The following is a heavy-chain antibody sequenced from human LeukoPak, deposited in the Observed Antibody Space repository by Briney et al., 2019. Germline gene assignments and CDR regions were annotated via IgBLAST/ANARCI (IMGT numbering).Heavy chain of an antibody. CDR3: ARTVGTHRFDY. CDR2: IYYAGGA. J-gene: IGHJ4*02. Sequence: PSETLSLTCTVSGGSISSAEYYWAWIRQPPGERLEWIGSIYYAGGAYYNPSLQSRVIMSVDTSKNQFSLDLNSVTAPDTAVYYCARTVGTHRFDYWGQGILVTVSS. V-gene: IGHV4-39*01. CDR1: GGSISSAEYY. D-gene: IGHD4-23*01.